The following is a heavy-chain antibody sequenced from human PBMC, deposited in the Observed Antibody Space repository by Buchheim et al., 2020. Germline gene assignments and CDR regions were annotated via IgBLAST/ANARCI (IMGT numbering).Heavy chain of an antibody. V-gene: IGHV4-31*03. Sequence: QVQLQESGPGLVKPSQTLSLTCTVSGDSMERGGFYWNWIRQHPGMGLEFIGYMSNSGSTYFNPSLRIRVTISSDPSKNQFSLKLSSVTAADTAVYFCARGTPRYYFDFWGQGTL. D-gene: IGHD3-10*01. J-gene: IGHJ4*02. CDR2: MSNSGST. CDR1: GDSMERGGFY. CDR3: ARGTPRYYFDF.